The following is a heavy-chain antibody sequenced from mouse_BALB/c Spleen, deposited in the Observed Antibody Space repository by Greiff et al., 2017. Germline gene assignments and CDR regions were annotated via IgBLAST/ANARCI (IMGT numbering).Heavy chain of an antibody. Sequence: EVQGVESGGGLVKPGGSLKLSCAASGFTFSSYAMSWVRQSPEKRLEWVAEISSGGSYTYYPDTVTGRFTISRDNAKNTLYLEMSSLRSEDTAMYYCARDGYSYWGQGTLVTVSA. D-gene: IGHD2-3*01. CDR2: ISSGGSYT. CDR1: GFTFSSYA. CDR3: ARDGYSY. J-gene: IGHJ3*01. V-gene: IGHV5-9-4*01.